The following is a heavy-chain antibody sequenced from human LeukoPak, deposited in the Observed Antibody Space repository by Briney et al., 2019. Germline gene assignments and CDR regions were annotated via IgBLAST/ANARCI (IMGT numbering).Heavy chain of an antibody. V-gene: IGHV3-74*01. CDR1: GFTFSSYW. Sequence: GGSLRLSCAASGFTFSSYWMHWVRQAPGKGLVWVSRINSDGSSTSYADSVKGRFTISRDNAKNTLYLQMNSLRAEDTAVYYCARGQGGYSYGPFGYWGQGTLATVSS. CDR2: INSDGSST. D-gene: IGHD5-18*01. J-gene: IGHJ4*02. CDR3: ARGQGGYSYGPFGY.